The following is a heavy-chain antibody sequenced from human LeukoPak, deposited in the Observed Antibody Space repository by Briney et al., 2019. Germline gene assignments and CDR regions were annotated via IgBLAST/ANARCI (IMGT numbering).Heavy chain of an antibody. Sequence: ASVKVSCKASGYIFTTYFMHWLRQAPGQGPEWMGIINPRGGSTDYAQKFQGRVTMTSDTSTSTVYMELKSLRSEDTAVYFCARVDTTGATADNWGQGTLVTVSS. CDR2: INPRGGST. V-gene: IGHV1-46*01. CDR1: GYIFTTYF. CDR3: ARVDTTGATADN. J-gene: IGHJ4*02. D-gene: IGHD1-1*01.